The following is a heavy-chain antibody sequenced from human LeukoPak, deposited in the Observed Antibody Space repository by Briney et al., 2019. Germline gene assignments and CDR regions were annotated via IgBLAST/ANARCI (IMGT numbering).Heavy chain of an antibody. V-gene: IGHV4-59*08. Sequence: PSETLSLTCTVSGGSISSYYWSWIRQPPGKGLEWIGYIYYSGSTNYNPSLKSRVTISVDTSKNQFSLKLSSVTAADTAVYYCARCPYGSGSYYRAPNWFDPWGQGTLVTVSS. D-gene: IGHD3-10*01. J-gene: IGHJ5*02. CDR1: GGSISSYY. CDR2: IYYSGST. CDR3: ARCPYGSGSYYRAPNWFDP.